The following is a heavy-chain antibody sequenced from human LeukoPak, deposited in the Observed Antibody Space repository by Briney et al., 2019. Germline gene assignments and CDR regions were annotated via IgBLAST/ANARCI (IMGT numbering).Heavy chain of an antibody. CDR1: GGTFTSYA. D-gene: IGHD2-15*01. J-gene: IGHJ4*02. V-gene: IGHV1-69*05. Sequence: SVKVSCKTSGGTFTSYAITWVRQAPGQGLEWMGRIIPIFGTANYAQKFQGRVTITTDESTSTAYMELSSLRSEDTAVYYCARDDCSGGSCYSDYWGQGTLVTVSS. CDR3: ARDDCSGGSCYSDY. CDR2: IIPIFGTA.